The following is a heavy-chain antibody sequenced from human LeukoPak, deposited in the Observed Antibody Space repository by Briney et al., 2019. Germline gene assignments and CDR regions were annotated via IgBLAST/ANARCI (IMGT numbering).Heavy chain of an antibody. CDR1: GFSLSTNGLS. Sequence: SGPTLVKPTQTLTLTCTFSGFSLSTNGLSVGWIRQPPGKALEWLALIYWHGDQRYSPPLRSRVSILRDTSRNQVVLIMTNMDPADTATYYCAHGRGFGSGDYFDYWGQGALVTVSS. V-gene: IGHV2-5*01. D-gene: IGHD3-10*01. J-gene: IGHJ4*02. CDR2: IYWHGDQ. CDR3: AHGRGFGSGDYFDY.